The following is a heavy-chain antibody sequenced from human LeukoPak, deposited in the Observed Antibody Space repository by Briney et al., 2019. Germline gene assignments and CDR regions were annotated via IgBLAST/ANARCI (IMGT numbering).Heavy chain of an antibody. CDR3: ARKCGGDCLDY. V-gene: IGHV4-61*01. Sequence: SETLSLTCTVSGGSVSSGSYYWSWVRQPPGKGLEWIGYIYYSGSTNYNPSLKSRVTISVDTSKNQFSLKLSSVTAADTAVYYCARKCGGDCLDYWGQGTLVTVSS. CDR2: IYYSGST. D-gene: IGHD2-21*02. J-gene: IGHJ4*02. CDR1: GGSVSSGSYY.